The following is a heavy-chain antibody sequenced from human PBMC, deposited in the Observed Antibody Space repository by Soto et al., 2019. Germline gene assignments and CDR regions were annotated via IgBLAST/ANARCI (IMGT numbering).Heavy chain of an antibody. CDR2: IIPAFGTA. CDR3: ARGLDQPPVGLYFDT. V-gene: IGHV1-69*06. Sequence: QVQLVQSGAEVKNPGSSVKVSCKTSGGTFNSYLIDWVRQAPGQGLEWMGGIIPAFGTAKYAQKFQGRVTITADKSTTTAYRELSTLTSEDTDVYYCARGLDQPPVGLYFDTWGQGTLVTVSS. D-gene: IGHD2-2*01. CDR1: GGTFNSYL. J-gene: IGHJ4*02.